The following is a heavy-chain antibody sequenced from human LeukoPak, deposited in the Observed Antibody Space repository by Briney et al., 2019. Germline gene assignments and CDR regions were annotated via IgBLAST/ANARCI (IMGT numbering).Heavy chain of an antibody. J-gene: IGHJ4*02. Sequence: GGSLRLSCAVSGFTISNYWMSWVRQAPGKGLEWVATIKQDGSAEFYVDSVKGRFTISRDSAKNSLYLQMNSLRAEDTALYYCAKDGTGCGGDCYSDYWGQGTLVTVSS. CDR1: GFTISNYW. D-gene: IGHD2-21*02. V-gene: IGHV3-7*03. CDR3: AKDGTGCGGDCYSDY. CDR2: IKQDGSAE.